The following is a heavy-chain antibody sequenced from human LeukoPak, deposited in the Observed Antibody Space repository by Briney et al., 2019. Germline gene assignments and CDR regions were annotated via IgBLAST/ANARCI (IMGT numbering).Heavy chain of an antibody. CDR3: ARIDYGDDY. D-gene: IGHD4-17*01. J-gene: IGHJ4*02. Sequence: GGSLRLSCAASTFIVSRSSMSWVRQAPGKGLEWVSAIYSGGNTYHADSVKGRFTISRDNSKNTLYLQMNSLRAEDTAVYYCARIDYGDDYWGQGTLVTDSP. CDR2: IYSGGNT. V-gene: IGHV3-53*01. CDR1: TFIVSRSS.